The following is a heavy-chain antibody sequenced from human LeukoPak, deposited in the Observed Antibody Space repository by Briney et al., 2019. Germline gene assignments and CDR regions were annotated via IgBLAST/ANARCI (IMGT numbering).Heavy chain of an antibody. V-gene: IGHV3-7*01. D-gene: IGHD3-10*01. CDR1: GFTFSSYW. CDR2: IKQDGSEK. Sequence: GGSLRLSCAASGFTFSSYWMSWVRQAPGKGLEWVANIKQDGSEKSYVDSVEGRFTISRDNSKNTLYLQMNSLRAEDTAVYYCARDRGDSAFDIWGQGTMVTVSS. J-gene: IGHJ3*02. CDR3: ARDRGDSAFDI.